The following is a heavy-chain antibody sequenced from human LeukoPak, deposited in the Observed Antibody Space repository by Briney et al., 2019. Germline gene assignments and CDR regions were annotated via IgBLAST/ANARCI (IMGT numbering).Heavy chain of an antibody. CDR1: GFTLSIYR. CDR2: IKQDGSEK. V-gene: IGHV3-7*01. D-gene: IGHD3-10*01. CDR3: ARDDFGELFSQH. Sequence: GGSLRLSCAASGFTLSIYRMSWVRQAPGKGREWVANIKQDGSEKYYVDSVKGRFTISRDNAKNSLYLQMNSLRAEDTAVYYCARDDFGELFSQHRGQGTLVTVSS. J-gene: IGHJ1*01.